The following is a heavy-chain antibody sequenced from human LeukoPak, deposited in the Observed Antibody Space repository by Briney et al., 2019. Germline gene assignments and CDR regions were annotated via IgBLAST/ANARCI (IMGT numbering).Heavy chain of an antibody. CDR1: GYTFTNYG. D-gene: IGHD3-3*01. V-gene: IGHV1-18*01. Sequence: ASVKVSCKASGYTFTNYGISWVRQAPGQGLEWMGWISAYNANTNYAQKVQGRVTMTTDTSTSTAYMELRSLRSDDTAVYYCARDVRFLDAYYYMDVWGKGTTVTVPS. J-gene: IGHJ6*03. CDR3: ARDVRFLDAYYYMDV. CDR2: ISAYNANT.